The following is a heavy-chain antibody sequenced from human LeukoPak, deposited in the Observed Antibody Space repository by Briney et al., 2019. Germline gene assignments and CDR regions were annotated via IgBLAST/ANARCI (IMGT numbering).Heavy chain of an antibody. J-gene: IGHJ4*02. D-gene: IGHD2-21*01. CDR3: ARESLLGDVDY. V-gene: IGHV1-46*01. CDR1: GYTFTGHY. Sequence: ASVKVSCKSSGYTFTGHYMHWVRQAPGQGLEWMGIINPSGGSTSYAQKFQGRVTMTRDTSTSTVYMELSSLRSEDTAVYYCARESLLGDVDYWGQGTLVTVSS. CDR2: INPSGGST.